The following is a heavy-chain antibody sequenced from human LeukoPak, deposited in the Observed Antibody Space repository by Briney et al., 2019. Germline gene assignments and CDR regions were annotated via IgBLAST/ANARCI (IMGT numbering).Heavy chain of an antibody. CDR2: IYYSGST. CDR3: ARTASYYYYGMDV. J-gene: IGHJ6*02. V-gene: IGHV4-59*01. Sequence: PSETLSLTCTVYGGSISSYYWSWIRQPPGKGLEWFGYIYYSGSTNYNPSLKSRVTISVDTSKNQFSLKLSSVTAADTAVYYCARTASYYYYGMDVWGQGTTVTVSS. CDR1: GGSISSYY.